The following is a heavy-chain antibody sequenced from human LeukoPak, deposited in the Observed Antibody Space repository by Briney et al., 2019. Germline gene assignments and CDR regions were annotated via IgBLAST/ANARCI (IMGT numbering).Heavy chain of an antibody. D-gene: IGHD5-24*01. V-gene: IGHV3-72*01. CDR3: ATIRGWLGY. J-gene: IGHJ4*02. Sequence: GGSLRLSCAASGFSFSDHYMDWVRQAPGKGLEWVGRIKNKANSYITEYAASVQGRFTISRDDSQDSLYLQMNRLKTEDTAGYYCATIRGWLGYWGQGTLVTVSS. CDR1: GFSFSDHY. CDR2: IKNKANSYIT.